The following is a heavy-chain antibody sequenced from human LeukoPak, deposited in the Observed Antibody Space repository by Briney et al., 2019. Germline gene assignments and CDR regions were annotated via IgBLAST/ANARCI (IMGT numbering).Heavy chain of an antibody. J-gene: IGHJ6*03. Sequence: SETLSLTCTVSGGSISSYYWSWIRQPPGKGLEWIGYIYTSGSTNYNPSLKSRVTISVDMSKNQFSLKLSSVTAADTAVYYCASSELNYYYYYMDVWGKGTTVTVSS. V-gene: IGHV4-4*09. CDR3: ASSELNYYYYYMDV. D-gene: IGHD1-26*01. CDR2: IYTSGST. CDR1: GGSISSYY.